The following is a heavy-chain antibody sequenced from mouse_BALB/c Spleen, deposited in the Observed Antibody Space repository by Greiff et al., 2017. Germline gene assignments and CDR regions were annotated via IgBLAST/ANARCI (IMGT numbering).Heavy chain of an antibody. D-gene: IGHD2-2*01. CDR2: IWAGGST. V-gene: IGHV2-9*02. Sequence: VMLVESGPGLVAPSQSLSITCTVSGFSLTSYGVHWVRQPPGKGLEWLGVIWAGGSTNYNSALMSRLSISKDNSKSQVFLKMNSLQTDDTAMYYCARFGDGYGSWFAYWGQGTLVTVSA. CDR1: GFSLTSYG. J-gene: IGHJ3*01. CDR3: ARFGDGYGSWFAY.